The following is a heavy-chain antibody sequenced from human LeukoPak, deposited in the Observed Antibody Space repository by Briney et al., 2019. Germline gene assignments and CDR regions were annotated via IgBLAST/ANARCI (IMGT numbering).Heavy chain of an antibody. CDR3: AREANDYSYGTYWFDP. V-gene: IGHV1-2*02. CDR2: INPNSGGT. D-gene: IGHD5-18*01. J-gene: IGHJ5*02. Sequence: GASVKVSCKASGGTFSSYAISWVRQAPGQGLEWMGWINPNSGGTNYAQKFQGRVTMTRDTSISTAYMELSRLRSDDTAVYYCAREANDYSYGTYWFDPWGQGTLVTVSS. CDR1: GGTFSSYA.